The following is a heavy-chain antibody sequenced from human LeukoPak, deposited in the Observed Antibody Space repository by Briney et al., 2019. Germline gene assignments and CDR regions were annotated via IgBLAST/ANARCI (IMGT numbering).Heavy chain of an antibody. CDR1: GFTFSSYW. CDR2: IKQDGSEK. D-gene: IGHD3-3*01. V-gene: IGHV3-7*01. J-gene: IGHJ3*02. Sequence: PGGSLRLSCAASGFTFSSYWMSWVRQAPGKGLEWVANIKQDGSEKYYVDSVKGRFTTSRDNAKNSLYLQMNSLRAEDTAVYYCARDAVAYDFWSGYYPLGAFDIWGQGTMVTVSP. CDR3: ARDAVAYDFWSGYYPLGAFDI.